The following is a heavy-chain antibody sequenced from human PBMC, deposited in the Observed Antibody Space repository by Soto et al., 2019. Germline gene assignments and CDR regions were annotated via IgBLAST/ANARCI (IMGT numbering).Heavy chain of an antibody. CDR3: ARIPHSTTSYYDHSYGLDV. CDR2: IIPIFGTA. V-gene: IGHV1-69*13. Sequence: ASVKVSCKASGGTFSSYAISWVRQAPGQGLEWMGGIIPIFGTANYAQKFQGRVTITADESTSTAYMELSSLRSEDTAMYYCARIPHSTTSYYDHSYGLDVWGQGTTVTVSS. J-gene: IGHJ6*02. CDR1: GGTFSSYA. D-gene: IGHD3-10*01.